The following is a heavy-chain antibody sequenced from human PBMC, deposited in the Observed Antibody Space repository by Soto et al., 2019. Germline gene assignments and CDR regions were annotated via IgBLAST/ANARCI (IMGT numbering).Heavy chain of an antibody. D-gene: IGHD6-13*01. J-gene: IGHJ4*02. V-gene: IGHV4-4*07. CDR3: ARALSSAAGLYFDF. CDR1: GGSISSYY. CDR2: IHTTDGT. Sequence: TLSLTCTVSGGSISSYYWSWIRQPAGKGMEWIGRIHTTDGTNYNPSLKSRVTMSIDTSNNQFSLKLSSLTAADTAVYYCARALSSAAGLYFDFWGQGTLVTVSS.